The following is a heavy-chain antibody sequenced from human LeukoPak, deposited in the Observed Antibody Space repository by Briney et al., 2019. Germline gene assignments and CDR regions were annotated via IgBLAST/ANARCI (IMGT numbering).Heavy chain of an antibody. V-gene: IGHV4-34*01. CDR2: INHSGST. CDR3: ADLRKYYYDSSGYDEGY. D-gene: IGHD3-22*01. CDR1: GGSLSGYY. Sequence: PSETLSLTCAVYGGSLSGYYWSWIRQPPGKGLEWIGEINHSGSTNYNPSLKSRVTISVDTSKNQFSLKLSSVTAADTAVYYCADLRKYYYDSSGYDEGYWGQGTLVTVSS. J-gene: IGHJ4*02.